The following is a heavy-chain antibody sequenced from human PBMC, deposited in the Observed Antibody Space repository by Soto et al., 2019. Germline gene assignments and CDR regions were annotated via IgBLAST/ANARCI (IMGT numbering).Heavy chain of an antibody. Sequence: EVQLLESGGGLVQPGGSLSLSCAASGFIFTNYYMTWVRQAPGKGLEWVSSISGSAGTIYYADPVKGRFTISRDNSKDTLYLQMNSMRAEDTAVYYCAKYRTVETTTIFDYWGQGILVTVSS. CDR1: GFIFTNYY. J-gene: IGHJ4*02. D-gene: IGHD2-21*02. CDR3: AKYRTVETTTIFDY. CDR2: ISGSAGTI. V-gene: IGHV3-23*01.